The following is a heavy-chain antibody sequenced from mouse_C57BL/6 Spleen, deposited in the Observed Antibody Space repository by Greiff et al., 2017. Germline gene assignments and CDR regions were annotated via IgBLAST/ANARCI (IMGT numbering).Heavy chain of an antibody. CDR2: IRNKANNHAT. CDR1: GFTFSDAW. D-gene: IGHD2-3*01. J-gene: IGHJ4*01. V-gene: IGHV6-6*01. CDR3: TRNGYYRYYYAMDY. Sequence: EVQLQESGGGLVQPGGSMKLSCAASGFTFSDAWMDWVRQSPEKGLEWVAEIRNKANNHATYYAESVKGRFTISRDDSKSSVYLQMNSLRAEDTGIYYCTRNGYYRYYYAMDYWGQGTSVTVSS.